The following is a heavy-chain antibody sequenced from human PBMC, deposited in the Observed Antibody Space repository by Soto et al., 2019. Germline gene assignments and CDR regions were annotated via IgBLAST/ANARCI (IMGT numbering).Heavy chain of an antibody. Sequence: SETLSLTCTVSGGSISSGGYYWSWIRQHPGKGLEWIGYIYYSGSTYYNPSLKSRVTISVDTSKNQFSLKLSSVTAADTAVYYCARDQKYQLLVGYYYYGMDVWGQGTTVTVPS. J-gene: IGHJ6*02. D-gene: IGHD2-2*01. V-gene: IGHV4-31*03. CDR3: ARDQKYQLLVGYYYYGMDV. CDR2: IYYSGST. CDR1: GGSISSGGYY.